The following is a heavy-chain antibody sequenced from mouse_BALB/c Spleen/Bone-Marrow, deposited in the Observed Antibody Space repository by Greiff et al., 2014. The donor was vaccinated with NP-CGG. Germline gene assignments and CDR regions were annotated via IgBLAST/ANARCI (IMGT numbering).Heavy chain of an antibody. CDR3: ARLSEGY. Sequence: QVQLQQSGPGLVAPSQSLSITCTVSGFSLTSYGVHWVRQPPGKGLEWLGVIWAGGSTNYNSALMSRLSISKDNSKSQVFLKMNSLQTDDTAMYCCARLSEGYWGQGTLVTVSA. CDR1: GFSLTSYG. CDR2: IWAGGST. V-gene: IGHV2-9*02. J-gene: IGHJ3*01. D-gene: IGHD3-1*01.